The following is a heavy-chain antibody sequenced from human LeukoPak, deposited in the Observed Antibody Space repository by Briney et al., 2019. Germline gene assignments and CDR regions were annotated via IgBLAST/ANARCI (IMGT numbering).Heavy chain of an antibody. Sequence: SQSLSLTCALSGDCVSSTSAGWNWIRQSPSSGLGWLGRLKYRSKWSKEYAPSVQSLITINPDTSKNQIPQQLNSVAHDDTAVYYCTGGGLVRGVVHWLERRGQGTLVAVSS. J-gene: IGHJ5*02. CDR3: TGGGLVRGVVHWLER. D-gene: IGHD3-10*01. CDR2: LKYRSKWSK. V-gene: IGHV6-1*01. CDR1: GDCVSSTSAG.